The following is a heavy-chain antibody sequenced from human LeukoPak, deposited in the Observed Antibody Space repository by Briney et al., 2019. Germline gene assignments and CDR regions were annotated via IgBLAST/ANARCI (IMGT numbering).Heavy chain of an antibody. D-gene: IGHD6-19*01. CDR3: ARRRDGGWYLAHAFDI. J-gene: IGHJ3*02. CDR2: INHSGST. CDR1: GGSLSGYY. V-gene: IGHV4-34*01. Sequence: SETLSLTCAVSGGSLSGYYWTWIRQPPGKGLEWIGEINHSGSTNYNPSLKSRVTISVDTSKNQFSLKLSSVTAADTAVYYSARRRDGGWYLAHAFDIWGQGTMVTVSS.